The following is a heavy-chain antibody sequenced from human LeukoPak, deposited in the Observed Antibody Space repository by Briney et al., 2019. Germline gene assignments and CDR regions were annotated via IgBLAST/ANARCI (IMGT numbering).Heavy chain of an antibody. Sequence: GGSLRLSCVVSGITFEDYAMHWVRQVPGKGLEWVSLISGDASGTYYADSVKGRFTISRDNSKNSLHLQMNSLRSEDAALYYCVKGDDYGDYWGQGTLVTVSS. CDR2: ISGDASGT. CDR3: VKGDDYGDY. J-gene: IGHJ4*02. V-gene: IGHV3-43*02. CDR1: GITFEDYA.